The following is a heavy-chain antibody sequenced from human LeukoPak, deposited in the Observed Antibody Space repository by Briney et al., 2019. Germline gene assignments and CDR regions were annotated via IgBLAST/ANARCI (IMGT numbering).Heavy chain of an antibody. D-gene: IGHD1-26*01. J-gene: IGHJ4*02. Sequence: PGGSLRLSCAASVFTFSSYGMHWVRQAPGKGLEWVAFIRYDGSNKYYADSVKGRFTISRDNSKNTLYLQMNSLRAEDTAVYYCAKDVLGGSYPLYFDYWGQGTLVTVSS. CDR2: IRYDGSNK. V-gene: IGHV3-30*02. CDR1: VFTFSSYG. CDR3: AKDVLGGSYPLYFDY.